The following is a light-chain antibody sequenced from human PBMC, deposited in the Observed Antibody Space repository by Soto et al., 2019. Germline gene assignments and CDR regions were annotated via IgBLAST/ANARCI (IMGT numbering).Light chain of an antibody. CDR3: CSFTTASTFV. J-gene: IGLJ1*01. CDR2: DVA. Sequence: QSVLTQPASVSGSPGQSITISCTGTSSDVGRYDFVSWYQQHPGKVPKHILYDVANRPSGVSDRFSGSKSGNTASLTISGLQAEDEADYYCCSFTTASTFVFGTGTKLTVL. CDR1: SSDVGRYDF. V-gene: IGLV2-14*03.